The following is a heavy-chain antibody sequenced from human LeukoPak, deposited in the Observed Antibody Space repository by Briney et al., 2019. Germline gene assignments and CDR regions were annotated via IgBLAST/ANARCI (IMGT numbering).Heavy chain of an antibody. D-gene: IGHD2-15*01. J-gene: IGHJ3*02. Sequence: GGSLRLSCVASEFTFSSYWMRWVRQAPGKGLEWVANIKQDGRKKNYVDSVKGRFSISRDNAKNSLYLQMNSLRAEDTAVYYCAREGFAAASDIWGQGTMVTVSS. V-gene: IGHV3-7*01. CDR2: IKQDGRKK. CDR1: EFTFSSYW. CDR3: AREGFAAASDI.